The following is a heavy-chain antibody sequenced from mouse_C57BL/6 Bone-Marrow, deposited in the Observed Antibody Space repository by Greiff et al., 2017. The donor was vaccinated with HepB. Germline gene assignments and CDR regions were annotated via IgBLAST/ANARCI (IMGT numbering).Heavy chain of an antibody. J-gene: IGHJ3*01. CDR2: IDPENGDT. CDR1: GFNIKDDY. V-gene: IGHV14-4*01. Sequence: EVQLQQSGAELVRPGASVKLSCTASGFNIKDDYMHWVKQRPEQGLEWIGWIDPENGDTEYASKFQGKATITADTSSNTAYLQLSSLTSEDTAVYYCTTWDTTVVAPPYWGQGTLVTVSA. D-gene: IGHD1-1*01. CDR3: TTWDTTVVAPPY.